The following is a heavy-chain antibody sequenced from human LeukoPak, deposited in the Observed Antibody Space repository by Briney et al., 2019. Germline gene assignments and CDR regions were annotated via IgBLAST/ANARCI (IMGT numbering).Heavy chain of an antibody. CDR2: IYPCDSDA. Sequence: HGESLKISGYGSGYSFTNYWNGWARQMPGTGLEGMGIIYPCDSDARYSPSFQGQVTISADKSISTAYLQWSSLKASDTAMYYCASGGGSSGYYSSDYWGQGSLVTVSS. CDR3: ASGGGSSGYYSSDY. D-gene: IGHD3-22*01. V-gene: IGHV5-51*01. CDR1: GYSFTNYW. J-gene: IGHJ4*02.